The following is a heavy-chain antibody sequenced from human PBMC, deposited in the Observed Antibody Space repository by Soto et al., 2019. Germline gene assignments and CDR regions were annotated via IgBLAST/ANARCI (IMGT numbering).Heavy chain of an antibody. V-gene: IGHV4-30-4*01. CDR2: VYYSGST. J-gene: IGHJ5*02. CDR1: GGSVSSTDYY. CDR3: ARSDYYYDRNWFDP. Sequence: QVQLQESGPGLVKPSQTLSLTCTVSGGSVSSTDYYWNWIRQPPGKGLEWIGYVYYSGSTYYNPSLESRFSISIDALKNQFYLKLSSVTAADTAVYFCARSDYYYDRNWFDPWGQGTLVTISS. D-gene: IGHD3-22*01.